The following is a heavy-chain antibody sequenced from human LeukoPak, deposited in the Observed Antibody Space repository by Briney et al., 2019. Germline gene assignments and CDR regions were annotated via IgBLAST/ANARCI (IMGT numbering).Heavy chain of an antibody. CDR1: GFTFSNYA. V-gene: IGHV3-30*18. Sequence: HPGGSLRLSCAASGFTFSNYAIHWVRQAPGKGLEWMAVISYDGSNKYYADSVKGRFTISRDNSKNTVYLQMNSLRPEETAVYYCAKDRVATIKGVYYFDYWGQGTLVTVSS. J-gene: IGHJ4*02. CDR2: ISYDGSNK. CDR3: AKDRVATIKGVYYFDY. D-gene: IGHD5-12*01.